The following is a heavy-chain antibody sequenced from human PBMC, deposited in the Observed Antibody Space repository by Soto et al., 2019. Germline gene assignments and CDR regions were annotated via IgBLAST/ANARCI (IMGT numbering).Heavy chain of an antibody. CDR2: IIPIFGTA. CDR3: ARGRAAAGTGSYYYYGMDV. Sequence: GASVKVSCTASGGTFSSYAISWVRQAPGQGLEWMGGIIPIFGTANYAQKFQGRVTITADESTSTAYMELSSLRSEDTAVYYCARGRAAAGTGSYYYYGMDVWGQGTTVTVSS. V-gene: IGHV1-69*13. CDR1: GGTFSSYA. J-gene: IGHJ6*02. D-gene: IGHD6-13*01.